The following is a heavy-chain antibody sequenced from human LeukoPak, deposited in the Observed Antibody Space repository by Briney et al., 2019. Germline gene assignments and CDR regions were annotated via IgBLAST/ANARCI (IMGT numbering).Heavy chain of an antibody. V-gene: IGHV5-51*01. J-gene: IGHJ4*02. Sequence: KGXXYXXXXYWIGWVRQMPGKGLEWMGIIYPGDSDTRYSPSFQGQVTISADKSISTAYLQWSSLKASDTAMYYCASAKGYCSSTSCPGDFDYWGQGTLVTVSS. CDR1: XYXXXXYW. CDR2: IYPGDSDT. CDR3: ASAKGYCSSTSCPGDFDY. D-gene: IGHD2-2*01.